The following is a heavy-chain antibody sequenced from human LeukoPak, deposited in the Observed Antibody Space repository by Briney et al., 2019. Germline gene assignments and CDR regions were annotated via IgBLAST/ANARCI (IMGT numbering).Heavy chain of an antibody. J-gene: IGHJ4*02. CDR3: AKRPPPSDKDY. CDR1: GFTFSSYG. V-gene: IGHV3-33*06. Sequence: PGGSLRLSCAASGFTFSSYGMHWVRQAPGKGLEWVAVIWYDGSNKYYADSVKGRFTISRDNSKNTLYLQMNSLRAEDTAVYYCAKRPPPSDKDYWGQGTLVTVSS. D-gene: IGHD3-22*01. CDR2: IWYDGSNK.